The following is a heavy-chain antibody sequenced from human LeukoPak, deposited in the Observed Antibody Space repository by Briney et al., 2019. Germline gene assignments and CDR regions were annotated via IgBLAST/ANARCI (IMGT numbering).Heavy chain of an antibody. D-gene: IGHD3-10*01. CDR2: ISSSSSTI. CDR3: AKDRGYYFDY. J-gene: IGHJ4*02. V-gene: IGHV3-48*01. CDR1: GFTFSRYS. Sequence: GGSLRLSCAASGFTFSRYSMNWVRQAPGKGLEWVSYISSSSSTIYYADSVKGRFTISRDNSKNTLYLQMNSLRAEDTAVYYCAKDRGYYFDYWGQGTLVTVSS.